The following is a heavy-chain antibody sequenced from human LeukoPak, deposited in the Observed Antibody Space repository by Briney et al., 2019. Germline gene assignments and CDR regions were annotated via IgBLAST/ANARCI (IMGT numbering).Heavy chain of an antibody. CDR3: VRHEYAWRGAFDI. CDR2: INHSGTT. Sequence: SETLSLTCTVSGGPISTYYWSWVRQPPGKGLEYIGYINHSGTTDSNPFLKSRVTISVDTSKNQFSLKLTSVTAADTAVYYCVRHEYAWRGAFDIWGQGTMVTVSS. J-gene: IGHJ3*02. CDR1: GGPISTYY. V-gene: IGHV4-59*08. D-gene: IGHD2/OR15-2a*01.